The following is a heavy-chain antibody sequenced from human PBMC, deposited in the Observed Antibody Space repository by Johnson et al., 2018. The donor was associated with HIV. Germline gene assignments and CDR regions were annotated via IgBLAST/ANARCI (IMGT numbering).Heavy chain of an antibody. V-gene: IGHV3-66*01. Sequence: VQLVESGGGLVKPGGSLRLSCAASGFTFDDYAMHWVRQAPGKGLEWVSVIYSGGSTYYADSVKGRFTISRDNAKNSLYLQMNSLRPEDTAVYYCARAHGWSRGWLFDAFDIWGQGTMVTVSS. CDR1: GFTFDDYA. CDR3: ARAHGWSRGWLFDAFDI. CDR2: IYSGGST. D-gene: IGHD6-19*01. J-gene: IGHJ3*02.